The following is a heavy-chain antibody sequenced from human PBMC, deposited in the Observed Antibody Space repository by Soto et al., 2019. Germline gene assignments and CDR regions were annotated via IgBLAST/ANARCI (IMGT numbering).Heavy chain of an antibody. Sequence: PSETLSLTCTVSGGSISSSSYYWGWIRQPPGKGLEWIGSIYYSGSTYYNPSLKSRVTISVDTSKNQFSLKLSSVTAADTAVYYCARRKIVTRLGGYFDYWGQGTLVTVS. J-gene: IGHJ4*02. CDR3: ARRKIVTRLGGYFDY. CDR1: GGSISSSSYY. CDR2: IYYSGST. V-gene: IGHV4-39*01. D-gene: IGHD7-27*01.